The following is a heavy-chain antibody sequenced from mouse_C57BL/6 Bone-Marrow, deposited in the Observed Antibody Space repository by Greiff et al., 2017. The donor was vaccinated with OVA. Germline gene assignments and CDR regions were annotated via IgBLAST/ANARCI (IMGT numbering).Heavy chain of an antibody. D-gene: IGHD1-1*01. CDR3: ARGLLRYPGYDY. V-gene: IGHV1-42*01. CDR2: INPSTGGT. J-gene: IGHJ2*01. CDR1: GYSFTGYY. Sequence: EVQLQQSGPELVKPGASVKISCKASGYSFTGYYMNWVKQSPEKSLEWIGEINPSTGGTTSTPKFKAKATLTVDKSSSTAYMQLKSLTSEDAAVYYCARGLLRYPGYDYWGKGTTLSVAS.